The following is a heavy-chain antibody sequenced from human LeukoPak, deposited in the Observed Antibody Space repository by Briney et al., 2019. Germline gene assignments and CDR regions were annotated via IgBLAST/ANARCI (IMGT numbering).Heavy chain of an antibody. J-gene: IGHJ4*02. CDR1: GFTFSSYG. Sequence: GGSLRLSRAASGFTFSSYGMHWVRQAPGKGLEWVAFIRYDGSNKYYADSVKGRFTISRDNSKNTLYLQMNSLRAEDTAVYYCAKDGDSSSSYWGQGTLVTVSS. CDR2: IRYDGSNK. V-gene: IGHV3-30*02. D-gene: IGHD6-6*01. CDR3: AKDGDSSSSY.